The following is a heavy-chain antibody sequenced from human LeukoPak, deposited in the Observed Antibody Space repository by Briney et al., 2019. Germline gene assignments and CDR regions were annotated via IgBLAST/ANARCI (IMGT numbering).Heavy chain of an antibody. CDR1: GFTFSNYG. CDR2: IWYDGTNK. V-gene: IGHV3-33*01. Sequence: PGRSLRLSCAASGFTFSNYGMHWVRQAPGKGLEWVAVIWYDGTNKYYTDSVRGRFTISRDNSKNTLYLQMNSLRAEDTAVYYCARDKGVSYFEYWGQGTLVTVSS. CDR3: ARDKGVSYFEY. D-gene: IGHD2-8*01. J-gene: IGHJ4*02.